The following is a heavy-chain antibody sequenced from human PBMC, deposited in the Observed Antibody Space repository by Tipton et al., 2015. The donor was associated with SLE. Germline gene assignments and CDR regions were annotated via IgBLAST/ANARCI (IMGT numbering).Heavy chain of an antibody. CDR3: ASSVTIFGGLRVDAFDI. D-gene: IGHD3-3*01. CDR1: GYTFTGYY. CDR2: INPNSGGT. Sequence: QLVQSGAEVKKPGASVKVSCKASGYTFTGYYIHWVRQAPGQGLEWMGRINPNSGGTSYAQRFQGRVTMTRDTSISTAYMQLSRLRSDDTAVYYCASSVTIFGGLRVDAFDIWGQGTMVTVSS. J-gene: IGHJ3*02. V-gene: IGHV1-2*06.